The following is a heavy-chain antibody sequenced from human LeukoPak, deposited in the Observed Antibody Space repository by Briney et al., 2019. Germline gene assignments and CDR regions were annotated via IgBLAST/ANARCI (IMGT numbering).Heavy chain of an antibody. CDR3: ARLVVAATRPSNWFDP. Sequence: GGSLSLSCAASGFTFSNYEMNWVRQAPGKGLEWVSYISSSGSTIYYADSVKGRFTISRDNAKNSLYLQMNSLRAEDTAVYYCARLVVAATRPSNWFDPWGQGTLVTVFS. D-gene: IGHD2-15*01. CDR2: ISSSGSTI. V-gene: IGHV3-48*03. J-gene: IGHJ5*02. CDR1: GFTFSNYE.